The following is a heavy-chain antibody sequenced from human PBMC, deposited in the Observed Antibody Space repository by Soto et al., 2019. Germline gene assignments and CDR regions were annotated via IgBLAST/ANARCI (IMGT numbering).Heavy chain of an antibody. J-gene: IGHJ5*02. Sequence: PSETLSLTCTFSGGSLTPYWWTWLRQPPGKGLEYIGYIYYNGDTKYNPSLESRVTMSVDTSKGQFSLSLASVTAADTAVYYCAGLVSRRSIGPWGQGALVTVSS. CDR3: AGLVSRRSIGP. V-gene: IGHV4-59*08. D-gene: IGHD2-2*01. CDR1: GGSLTPYW. CDR2: IYYNGDT.